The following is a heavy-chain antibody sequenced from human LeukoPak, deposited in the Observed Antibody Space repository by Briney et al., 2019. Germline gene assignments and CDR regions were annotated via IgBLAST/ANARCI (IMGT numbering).Heavy chain of an antibody. V-gene: IGHV3-30-3*01. J-gene: IGHJ6*02. CDR1: GFTFSSYA. D-gene: IGHD5-12*01. CDR3: ARDGLGGYSGYDRHYYYYGMDV. CDR2: ISYDGSNK. Sequence: PGGSLRLSCAASGFTFSSYAMHWVRQAPGKGLEWVAVISYDGSNKYYADSVKGRFTISRGNSKNTLYLQMNSLRAEDTAVYYCARDGLGGYSGYDRHYYYYGMDVWGQGTTVTVSS.